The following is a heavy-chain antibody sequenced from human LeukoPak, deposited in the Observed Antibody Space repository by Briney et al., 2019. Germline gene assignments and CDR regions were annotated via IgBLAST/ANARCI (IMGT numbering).Heavy chain of an antibody. CDR3: ARPPYYYGSGRSYWFDP. CDR2: INHSGST. V-gene: IGHV4-34*01. Sequence: SETLSLTCAVYGGSFSGYYWSWIRQPPGKGLEWIGEINHSGSTNYNPSLKSRVTISVDTSKNQFSLKLSSVTAADTAVYYCARPPYYYGSGRSYWFDPWGQGTLVTVSS. CDR1: GGSFSGYY. J-gene: IGHJ5*02. D-gene: IGHD3-10*01.